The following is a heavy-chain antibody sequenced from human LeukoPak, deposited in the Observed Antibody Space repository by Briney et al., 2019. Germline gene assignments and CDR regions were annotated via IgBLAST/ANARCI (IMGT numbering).Heavy chain of an antibody. CDR1: GFTFSSYG. CDR2: IWYDGSNK. CDR3: ARDFWWLPDY. D-gene: IGHD3-3*01. V-gene: IGHV3-33*01. J-gene: IGHJ4*02. Sequence: PGRSLRLSCAASGFTFSSYGMHWVRQAPGKGLEWVAVIWYDGSNKYYADSVRGRFTISRDNSKNMLYLQLNSLTTEDTALYYCARDFWWLPDYWGQGTLVTVSS.